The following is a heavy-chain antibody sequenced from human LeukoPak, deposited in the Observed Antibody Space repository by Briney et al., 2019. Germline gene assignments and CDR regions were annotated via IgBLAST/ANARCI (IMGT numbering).Heavy chain of an antibody. J-gene: IGHJ3*01. CDR3: GRDPNGDYVGAFEF. V-gene: IGHV3-23*01. D-gene: IGHD4-17*01. Sequence: GGSLRLSCAASGFTFSEYALVWVRQAPGKGLEWVSASSSGGANTLYADAVKGRFTIPRDNSKNTLYLQMDSLRAEDTAVYFCGRDPNGDYVGAFEFWGHGTMVTVSS. CDR1: GFTFSEYA. CDR2: SSSGGANT.